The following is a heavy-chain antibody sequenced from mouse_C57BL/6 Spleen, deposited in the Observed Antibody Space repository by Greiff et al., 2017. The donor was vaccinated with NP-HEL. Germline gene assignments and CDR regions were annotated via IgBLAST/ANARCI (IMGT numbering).Heavy chain of an antibody. D-gene: IGHD2-4*01. V-gene: IGHV1-18*01. Sequence: EVQLQQSGPELVKPGASVKIPCKASGYTFTDYNMDWVKQSHGKSLEWIGDINPNNGGTIYNQKFKGKATLTVDKSSSTAYMELRSLTSEDTAVYYCARDGLRRREYYAMDYWGQGTSVTVSS. CDR1: GYTFTDYN. CDR2: INPNNGGT. CDR3: ARDGLRRREYYAMDY. J-gene: IGHJ4*01.